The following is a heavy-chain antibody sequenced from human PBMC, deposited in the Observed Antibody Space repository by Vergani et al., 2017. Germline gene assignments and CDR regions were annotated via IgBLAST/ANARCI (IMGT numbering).Heavy chain of an antibody. CDR1: GYSISSSSYY. V-gene: IGHV4-39*07. CDR3: ARDGVSRED. D-gene: IGHD3-16*01. Sequence: QVQLQESGPGLVKPSQTLSLTCAVSGYSISSSSYYWGWIRQPPGKGLEWIGSIYYSGSTYYNPSLKSRVTISVDTSKNQFSLKLSSVTAADTAVYYCARDGVSREDWGQGTLVTVSS. J-gene: IGHJ4*02. CDR2: IYYSGST.